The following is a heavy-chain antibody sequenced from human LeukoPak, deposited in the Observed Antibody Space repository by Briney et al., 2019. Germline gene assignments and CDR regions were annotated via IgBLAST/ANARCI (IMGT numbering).Heavy chain of an antibody. CDR3: AKARSGSSASCYNY. D-gene: IGHD2-2*01. V-gene: IGHV3-23*01. CDR2: ISGSDGST. J-gene: IGHJ4*02. Sequence: GGSLRLSCAASGFTFSTYAMSWVRQAPGKGLEWVSVISGSDGSTYYADSVKGRLTISRDNSKNTLYLQMNSLRAEDAAVYYCAKARSGSSASCYNYWGQGTLVTVSS. CDR1: GFTFSTYA.